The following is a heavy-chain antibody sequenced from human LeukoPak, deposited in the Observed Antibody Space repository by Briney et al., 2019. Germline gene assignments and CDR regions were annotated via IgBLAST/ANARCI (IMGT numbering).Heavy chain of an antibody. CDR2: IYSSAVT. CDR1: GFTVSSNY. J-gene: IGHJ4*02. D-gene: IGHD2-15*01. CDR3: ARGFCSGDTCFDY. Sequence: GGSLRLSCAASGFTVSSNYMTWVRQAPGKGLEWVSLIYSSAVTDYADSVKGRFTISVDNSKNMMYLQMNSLRAEDTAVYYCARGFCSGDTCFDYWGQGTLVTVSS. V-gene: IGHV3-53*01.